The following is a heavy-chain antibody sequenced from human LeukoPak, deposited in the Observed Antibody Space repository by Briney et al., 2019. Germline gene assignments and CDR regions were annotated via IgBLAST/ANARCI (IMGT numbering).Heavy chain of an antibody. D-gene: IGHD6-19*01. Sequence: GESLKISCKGSGYSFTSYWISWVRQMPGKGLEWMGRIDPSDSYTNYSPSFQGHVTISADKSISTAYLQWSSLKASDTAMYYCARRVQGYSSGWYSGYYYYGMDVWGRGTTVTVSS. CDR1: GYSFTSYW. CDR2: IDPSDSYT. CDR3: ARRVQGYSSGWYSGYYYYGMDV. V-gene: IGHV5-10-1*01. J-gene: IGHJ6*02.